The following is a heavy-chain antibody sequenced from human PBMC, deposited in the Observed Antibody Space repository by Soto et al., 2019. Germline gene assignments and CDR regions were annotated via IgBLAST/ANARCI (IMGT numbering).Heavy chain of an antibody. CDR1: GGSISSGDYY. D-gene: IGHD3-10*01. Sequence: SETLSLTCTVSGGSISSGDYYRSWIRHPPGKGLEWIGYIYYSGSTYYNPSRKSRVTISVDTSKNQFSRTLSSVTAACTAVYYCARVHILLWFGELFNNWFDPWGHGTLVTASS. V-gene: IGHV4-30-4*01. CDR2: IYYSGST. J-gene: IGHJ5*02. CDR3: ARVHILLWFGELFNNWFDP.